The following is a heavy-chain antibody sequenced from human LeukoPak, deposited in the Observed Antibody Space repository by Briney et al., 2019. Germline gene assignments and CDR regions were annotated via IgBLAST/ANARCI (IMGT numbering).Heavy chain of an antibody. CDR1: GFTFSSYS. CDR2: ISNVATHI. J-gene: IGHJ6*02. D-gene: IGHD3-3*02. V-gene: IGHV3-21*01. CDR3: AKVYGVSRPYYYYGMDV. Sequence: GGSLRLSCAASGFTFSSYSMNWVRQAPGKGLGWVSSISNVATHIFYADSVEGRFTISRDNAQNSLFLHMSSLRAEDTAVYYCAKVYGVSRPYYYYGMDVWGQGTTVTVSS.